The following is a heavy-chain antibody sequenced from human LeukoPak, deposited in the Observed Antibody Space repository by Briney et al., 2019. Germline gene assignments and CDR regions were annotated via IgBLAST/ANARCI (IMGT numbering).Heavy chain of an antibody. Sequence: ASVKVSCKASGYTFTSYAMNWVRQAPGQGLEWMGWINTNTGNPTYAQGFTGRFVFSLDTSVSTAYLQISSLKAEDTAVYYCARCPLDVVVVAAPRDYYYMDVWGKGTTVTVSS. V-gene: IGHV7-4-1*02. CDR1: GYTFTSYA. J-gene: IGHJ6*03. CDR2: INTNTGNP. CDR3: ARCPLDVVVVAAPRDYYYMDV. D-gene: IGHD2-15*01.